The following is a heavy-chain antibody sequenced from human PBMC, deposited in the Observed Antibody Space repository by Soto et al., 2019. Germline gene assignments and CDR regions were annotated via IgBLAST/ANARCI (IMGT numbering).Heavy chain of an antibody. D-gene: IGHD6-19*01. J-gene: IGHJ5*02. V-gene: IGHV3-30-3*01. Sequence: GGSLRLSCAASGFTFSSYAMHWVRQAPGKGLEWVAVISYDGSNKYYADSVKGRFTISRDNSKNTLYLQMNSLRAEDTAVYYCARSTHPQQWLVAEFDPWGQGTLVTVSS. CDR3: ARSTHPQQWLVAEFDP. CDR2: ISYDGSNK. CDR1: GFTFSSYA.